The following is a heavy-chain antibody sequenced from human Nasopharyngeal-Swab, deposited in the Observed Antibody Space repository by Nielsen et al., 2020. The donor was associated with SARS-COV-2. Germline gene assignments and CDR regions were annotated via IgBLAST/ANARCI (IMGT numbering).Heavy chain of an antibody. J-gene: IGHJ6*03. CDR3: RSNSGFGELLPYYYMDV. D-gene: IGHD3-10*01. Sequence: GGSLRLSCAASGFTFSSYAMSWVRQAPGKGLEWVSAISGSGGSTYYADSVKGRFTISRDNSKNTLYLQMNSLKTEDTAVYYCRSNSGFGELLPYYYMDVWGKGTTVTVSS. CDR2: ISGSGGST. V-gene: IGHV3-23*01. CDR1: GFTFSSYA.